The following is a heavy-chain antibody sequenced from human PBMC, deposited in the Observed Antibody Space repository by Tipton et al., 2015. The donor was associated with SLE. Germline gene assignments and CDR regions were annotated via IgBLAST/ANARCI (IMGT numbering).Heavy chain of an antibody. Sequence: TLSLTCTVSGDSISGTNYYWGWIRQPPGKGLEWIGNTHYYGSTYYNPSLKSRVTISVDTSKNQFSLRLSSVTAADTAIYYCARWSSGVSVVVTDAFDMWGLGTLVTVSS. CDR1: GDSISGTNYY. CDR2: THYYGST. D-gene: IGHD3-22*01. V-gene: IGHV4-39*07. CDR3: ARWSSGVSVVVTDAFDM. J-gene: IGHJ3*02.